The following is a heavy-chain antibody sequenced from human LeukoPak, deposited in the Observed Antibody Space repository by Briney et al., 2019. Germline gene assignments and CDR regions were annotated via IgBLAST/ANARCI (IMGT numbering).Heavy chain of an antibody. CDR3: AIGGVPAAKDY. J-gene: IGHJ4*02. Sequence: PGGSLRLSCAASGFTFSSYAMSWVRQAPGKGLEWVSAISGSGGSTYYADSVKGRFTISRDNAKSTLYLQMNSLRAEDTAIYYCAIGGVPAAKDYWGQGTLVTVSS. D-gene: IGHD2-2*01. CDR1: GFTFSSYA. CDR2: ISGSGGST. V-gene: IGHV3-23*01.